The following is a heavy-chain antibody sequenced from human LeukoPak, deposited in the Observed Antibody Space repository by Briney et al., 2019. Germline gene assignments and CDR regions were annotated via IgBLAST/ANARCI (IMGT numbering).Heavy chain of an antibody. Sequence: SQTLSLTCTVSGGSISSGSYYWSWIRQPAGKGLEWIGRIYTSGSTNYNPSLKSRVTISVDTSKNQFSLKLSSVTAADTYVYYCARDGWYRWFDSLGQGTLVTVSS. CDR3: ARDGWYRWFDS. CDR1: GGSISSGSYY. CDR2: IYTSGST. J-gene: IGHJ5*01. V-gene: IGHV4-61*02. D-gene: IGHD6-19*01.